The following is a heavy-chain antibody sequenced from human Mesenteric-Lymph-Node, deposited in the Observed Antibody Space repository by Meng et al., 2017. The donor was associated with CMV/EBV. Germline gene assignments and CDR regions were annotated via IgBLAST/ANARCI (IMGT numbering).Heavy chain of an antibody. CDR2: IKSKTDGGTT. V-gene: IGHV3-15*01. Sequence: SCAASGGTFSSAWMSWVRQDPGKGLEWVGRIKSKTDGGTTDYAAPVKGRFTISRDDSKNTLYLQMNSLKTEDTAVYYCTTDTILTWDYWGQGTLVTVSS. D-gene: IGHD2-8*01. CDR1: GGTFSSAW. CDR3: TTDTILTWDY. J-gene: IGHJ4*02.